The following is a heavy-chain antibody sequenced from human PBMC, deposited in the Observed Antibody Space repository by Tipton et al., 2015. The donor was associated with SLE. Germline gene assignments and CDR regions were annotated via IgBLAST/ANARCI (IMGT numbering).Heavy chain of an antibody. J-gene: IGHJ4*02. D-gene: IGHD2-15*01. CDR3: ARLIRVVAHYYFDY. Sequence: QLVQSGPEVKKPGASVKVSCKASGYTFTSYGISWVRLAPGQGLEWMGWISAYNGNTNYAQKLQGRVTMTTDTSTSTAYMELRSLRSDDTAVYYCARLIRVVAHYYFDYWGQGTLVTVSS. CDR2: ISAYNGNT. V-gene: IGHV1-18*01. CDR1: GYTFTSYG.